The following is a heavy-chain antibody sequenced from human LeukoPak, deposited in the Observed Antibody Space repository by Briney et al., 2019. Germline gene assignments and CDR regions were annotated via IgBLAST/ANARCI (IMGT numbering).Heavy chain of an antibody. CDR3: ARGITIFGVVIMAWFDP. D-gene: IGHD3-3*01. CDR1: GGSISSYY. Sequence: SETLSLTCTVSGGSISSYYWSWIRQPPGKGLEWIGYIYYSGSTYYNPSLKSRVTISVDTSKNQFSLKLSSVTAADTAVYYCARGITIFGVVIMAWFDPWGQGTLVTVSS. V-gene: IGHV4-59*12. CDR2: IYYSGST. J-gene: IGHJ5*02.